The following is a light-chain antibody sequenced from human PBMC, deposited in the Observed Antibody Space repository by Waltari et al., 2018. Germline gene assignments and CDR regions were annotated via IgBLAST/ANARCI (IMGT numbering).Light chain of an antibody. CDR2: KVS. J-gene: IGKJ2*01. CDR1: QSLVHSDGNTY. V-gene: IGKV2-30*02. CDR3: MQGTHWPRT. Sequence: DVVMTQSPLSLPVIFGQPASISCRYSQSLVHSDGNTYLHWFQQRPGQSPRRLIYKVSNRDSGVPDRFSASGSGTDFTLKISRVEAEDVGVYYCMQGTHWPRTFGQGTKLEI.